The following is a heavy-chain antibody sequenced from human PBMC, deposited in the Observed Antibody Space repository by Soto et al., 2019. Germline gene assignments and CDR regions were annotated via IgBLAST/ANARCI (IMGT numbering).Heavy chain of an antibody. Sequence: EGSLRRSCAASGFTFSYYYMSWIRQAPGKGLEWVSYISSSSSYTNYADSVKGRFTISRDNAKNSLYLQLNSLRAEDTAVYYCARGSRIQKLVYYGMDVWGQGTTVTVSS. D-gene: IGHD6-6*01. CDR3: ARGSRIQKLVYYGMDV. CDR2: ISSSSSYT. CDR1: GFTFSYYY. V-gene: IGHV3-11*06. J-gene: IGHJ6*02.